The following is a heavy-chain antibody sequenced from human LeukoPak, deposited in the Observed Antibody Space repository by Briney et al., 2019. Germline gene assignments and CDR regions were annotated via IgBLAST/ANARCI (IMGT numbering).Heavy chain of an antibody. V-gene: IGHV3-23*01. Sequence: GGSLRLSCAASVFAFSNYAMNWVRQAPGKGLEWVSTISGSGGRTYYADSVKGRFTISRDNSKNTLYLQMNSLSAEDTAVYYCARDRCSGGGCYFYYMDVWGKGTTVAISS. CDR3: ARDRCSGGGCYFYYMDV. J-gene: IGHJ6*03. D-gene: IGHD2-15*01. CDR1: VFAFSNYA. CDR2: ISGSGGRT.